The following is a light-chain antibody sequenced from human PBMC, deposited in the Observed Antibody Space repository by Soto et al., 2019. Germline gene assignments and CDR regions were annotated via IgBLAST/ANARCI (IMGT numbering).Light chain of an antibody. V-gene: IGKV3-15*01. CDR3: QQYNNWPPLT. CDR2: GAS. Sequence: EIVLTQSPATLSLSPGERATLSCRASQSVSSNLAWYQQKPGQAPRLLIYGASTRATGFPARFSGSGFGTEFTLTISSLQSEDFAVYYCQQYNNWPPLTFGGGTKVDIK. J-gene: IGKJ4*01. CDR1: QSVSSN.